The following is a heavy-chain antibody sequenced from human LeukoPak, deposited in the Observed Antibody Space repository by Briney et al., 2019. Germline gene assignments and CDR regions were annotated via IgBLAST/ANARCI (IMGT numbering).Heavy chain of an antibody. Sequence: ASVEVSCKASDYTFTSYDINWVRQATGQGLEWMGWMNPNSGNTGYAQKFQGRVSMTSNTSISTAYMELSSLRSDDTAVYYCARGLRREQQLLRAFDDWGQGTLVTVSS. J-gene: IGHJ4*02. CDR3: ARGLRREQQLLRAFDD. CDR2: MNPNSGNT. CDR1: DYTFTSYD. D-gene: IGHD6-13*01. V-gene: IGHV1-8*01.